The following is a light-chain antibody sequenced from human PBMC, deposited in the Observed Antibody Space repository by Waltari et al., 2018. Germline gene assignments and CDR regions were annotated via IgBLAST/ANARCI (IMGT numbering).Light chain of an antibody. CDR2: GDT. J-gene: IGLJ2*01. Sequence: QSVLTQPPSVSGAPGQRVTVSCTGSSSNLGAGYRVHWSQQVQGSAPKLLIYGDTNRPSGVPDRFSASKSGTSASLAIAGLLAEDEAEYYCQAYDSGLGGVLFGGGTKLTVL. CDR3: QAYDSGLGGVL. V-gene: IGLV1-40*01. CDR1: SSNLGAGYR.